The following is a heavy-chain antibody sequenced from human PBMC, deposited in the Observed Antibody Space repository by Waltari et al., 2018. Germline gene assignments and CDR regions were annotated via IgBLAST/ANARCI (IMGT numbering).Heavy chain of an antibody. CDR1: GYSISRAYD. CDR3: ARTPNYYDSSGHFDY. CDR2: IYHSGST. J-gene: IGHJ4*02. Sequence: QVQLQESGPGPVKPSETLSLTCAVSGYSISRAYDWGWILQPPCKGLEGICSIYHSGSTCDSPALKSRVTLSVETSKNQFSLKLSSVPAADMAVYYCARTPNYYDSSGHFDYWGQGTLVTVSS. V-gene: IGHV4-38-2*01. D-gene: IGHD3-22*01.